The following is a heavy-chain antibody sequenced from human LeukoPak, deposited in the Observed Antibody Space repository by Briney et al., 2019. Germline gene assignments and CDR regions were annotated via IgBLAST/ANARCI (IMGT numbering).Heavy chain of an antibody. Sequence: GGSLRLSCAASGITASSYAMTWVRQAPGKGLEWVSSISGSGDRTMYADSVKGRFTISRDNFKDTLYLQMNSLRAEDTALYHCAKDPNGDYIGAFDTWGQGTMVTVSS. CDR3: AKDPNGDYIGAFDT. V-gene: IGHV3-23*01. J-gene: IGHJ3*02. D-gene: IGHD4-17*01. CDR2: ISGSGDRT. CDR1: GITASSYA.